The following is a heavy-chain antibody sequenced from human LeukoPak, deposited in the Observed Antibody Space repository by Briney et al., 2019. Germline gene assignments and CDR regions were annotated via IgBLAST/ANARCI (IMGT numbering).Heavy chain of an antibody. CDR2: IYYSGST. CDR3: ARGVITTLWYYFDY. CDR1: GGSFSGYY. V-gene: IGHV4-31*11. Sequence: SETLSLTCAVYGGSFSGYYWSWIRQHPGKGLEWIGYIYYSGSTYYNPSLKSRVTISVDTSKNQFSLKLSSVTAADTAVYYCARGVITTLWYYFDYWGQGTLVTVSS. D-gene: IGHD3-16*01. J-gene: IGHJ4*02.